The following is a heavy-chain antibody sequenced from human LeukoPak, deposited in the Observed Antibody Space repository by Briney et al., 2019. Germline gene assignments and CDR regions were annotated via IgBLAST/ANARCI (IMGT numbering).Heavy chain of an antibody. J-gene: IGHJ4*02. CDR3: VKGCSSTSCLDY. D-gene: IGHD2-2*01. CDR2: ISYDGSNK. V-gene: IGHV3-30*03. Sequence: PGRSLRLSCATSGFTFNNYGMHWVRQAPGKGLEWVTVISYDGSNKYYADSVKGRFTISRDNSKNTLYLQMNSLRVEDTAVYYCVKGCSSTSCLDYWGQGTLVTVSS. CDR1: GFTFNNYG.